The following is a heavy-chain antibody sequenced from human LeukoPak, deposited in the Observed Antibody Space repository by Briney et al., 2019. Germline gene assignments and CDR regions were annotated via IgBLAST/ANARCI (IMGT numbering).Heavy chain of an antibody. Sequence: GGSLRLSCAASGFTFSSYAMSWVRQAPGKGLEWVSAISGSGGSTYYADSVKGRFTISRDNSKNTLYLQMNSLRAEDTAVYYCAERGHSYGSSPYYFDYWGQRTLVTVSS. V-gene: IGHV3-23*01. CDR3: AERGHSYGSSPYYFDY. J-gene: IGHJ4*02. CDR2: ISGSGGST. D-gene: IGHD5-18*01. CDR1: GFTFSSYA.